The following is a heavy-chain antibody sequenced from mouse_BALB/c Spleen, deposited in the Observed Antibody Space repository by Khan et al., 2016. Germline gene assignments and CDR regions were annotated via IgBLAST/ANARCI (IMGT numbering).Heavy chain of an antibody. J-gene: IGHJ4*01. CDR2: IWGDGST. Sequence: VQLQESGPGLVAPSQSLSITCTVSGFSIIAYGVNWVRQPPGKGLEWLGMIWGDGSTDYNSALKSRLNITKDNSKSQVFLKMNSLQTDDTAKYYCARDGWGYYAMGYWGQGTSVTVSS. CDR1: GFSIIAYG. CDR3: ARDGWGYYAMGY. V-gene: IGHV2-6-7*01. D-gene: IGHD2-2*01.